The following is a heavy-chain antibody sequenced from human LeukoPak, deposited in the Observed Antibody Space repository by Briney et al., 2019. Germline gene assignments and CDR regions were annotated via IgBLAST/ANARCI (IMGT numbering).Heavy chain of an antibody. CDR2: TVGGGDGT. CDR3: AKWGSSVVAGFYGMDV. Sequence: GGSRRLSCAASGFTFSSTSMSWVRQAPGKGLEWVAVTVGGGDGTYYADSVKGRFTISRDNSKNTLYLQMNSLRAEDTAVYYCAKWGSSVVAGFYGMDVWGQGTTVTVSS. V-gene: IGHV3-23*01. J-gene: IGHJ6*02. CDR1: GFTFSSTS. D-gene: IGHD6-19*01.